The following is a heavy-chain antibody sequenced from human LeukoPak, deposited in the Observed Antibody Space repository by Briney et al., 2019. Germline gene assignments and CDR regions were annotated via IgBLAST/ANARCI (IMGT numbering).Heavy chain of an antibody. V-gene: IGHV1-69*04. CDR3: ARTNDYGDYGELD. CDR1: GGTFSSYA. CDR2: IIPILGIA. J-gene: IGHJ4*02. Sequence: RASVKVSCKASGGTFSSYAISWVRQAPGQGLEWMGRIIPILGIAIYAQKFQGRVTITADKSTSTAYMELSSLRSEDTAVYYCARTNDYGDYGELDWGQGTLVTVSS. D-gene: IGHD4-17*01.